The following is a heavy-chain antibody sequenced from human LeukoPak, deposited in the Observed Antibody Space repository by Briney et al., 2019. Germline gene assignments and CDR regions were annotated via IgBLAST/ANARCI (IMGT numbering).Heavy chain of an antibody. CDR3: ARVVAVAQRAFDI. J-gene: IGHJ3*02. Sequence: SETLSLTCTVSGGSISSSSYYWGWIRQPPGKGLEWIGSIYYSGSTYYNPSLKSRVTISVDTSKNQFSLKLSSVTAADTAVYYCARVVAVAQRAFDIWGQGTMVTVSS. D-gene: IGHD6-19*01. CDR1: GGSISSSSYY. V-gene: IGHV4-39*07. CDR2: IYYSGST.